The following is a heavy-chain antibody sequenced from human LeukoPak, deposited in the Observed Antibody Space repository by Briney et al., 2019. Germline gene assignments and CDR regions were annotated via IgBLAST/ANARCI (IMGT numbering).Heavy chain of an antibody. Sequence: GRSLRLSCAASGFTFSSYGMHWVRQAPGKGLEWVAVIWYGGSNKYYADSVKGRFTISRDNSKNTLYLQMNSLRAEDTAVYYCAKARGGSTRTSYYYYMDVWGKGTTVTVSS. J-gene: IGHJ6*03. CDR1: GFTFSSYG. D-gene: IGHD3-16*01. CDR3: AKARGGSTRTSYYYYMDV. V-gene: IGHV3-30*18. CDR2: IWYGGSNK.